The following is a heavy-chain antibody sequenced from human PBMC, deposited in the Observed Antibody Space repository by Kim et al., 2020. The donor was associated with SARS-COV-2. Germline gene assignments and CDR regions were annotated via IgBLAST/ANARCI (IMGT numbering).Heavy chain of an antibody. J-gene: IGHJ5*02. CDR3: AREGSGSYNWLDP. D-gene: IGHD3-10*01. V-gene: IGHV1-3*01. Sequence: RYSQNFQGRLNITRDTSATTAYMELSRLTSKDTAVYFCAREGSGSYNWLDPWGQGTLVTVSS.